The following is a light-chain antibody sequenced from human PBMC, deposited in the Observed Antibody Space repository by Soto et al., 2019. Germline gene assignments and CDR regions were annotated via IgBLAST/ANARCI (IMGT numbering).Light chain of an antibody. CDR1: SSNLGSDP. CDR2: SNN. CDR3: AACDDSLNGRV. V-gene: IGLV1-44*01. Sequence: QSVLTQPPSASGTPGQRVNISCSGSSSNLGSDPVNWYQQLPGTAPTLLIYSNNQRPSGVPARFSCSKSGTSASLAISGLQYEDEADYYCAACDDSLNGRVFGGGTKLTV. J-gene: IGLJ3*02.